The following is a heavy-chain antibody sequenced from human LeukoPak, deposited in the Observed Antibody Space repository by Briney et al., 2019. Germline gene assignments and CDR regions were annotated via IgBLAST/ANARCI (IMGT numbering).Heavy chain of an antibody. Sequence: ASVKVSCKASGYTFTSYDINWVRQATGHGLEWMGLMNPNSGNTGYAQKFQGRVTMTRNTSISTAYMELSSLRSEDTAVYYCARAQRITIFGVVIWGSYGMDVWGHGTTVTVSS. CDR1: GYTFTSYD. J-gene: IGHJ6*02. CDR3: ARAQRITIFGVVIWGSYGMDV. CDR2: MNPNSGNT. D-gene: IGHD3-3*01. V-gene: IGHV1-8*01.